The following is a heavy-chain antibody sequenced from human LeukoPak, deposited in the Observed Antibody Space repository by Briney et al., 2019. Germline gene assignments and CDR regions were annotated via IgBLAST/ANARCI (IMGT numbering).Heavy chain of an antibody. J-gene: IGHJ4*02. CDR2: IYYSGST. V-gene: IGHV4-59*08. CDR3: ARHLRNSGSYPLDY. D-gene: IGHD1-26*01. CDR1: GGSISSYY. Sequence: SETLSLTCTVSGGSISSYYWSWIRQPPGKGLEWIGYIYYSGSTNYNPSLKSRVTISVDTSKNQFSLKLSSVTAADTAVYYCARHLRNSGSYPLDYWGQGTLVIVSS.